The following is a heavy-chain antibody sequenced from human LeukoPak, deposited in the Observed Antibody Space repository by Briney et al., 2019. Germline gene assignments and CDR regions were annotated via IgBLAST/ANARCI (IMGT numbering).Heavy chain of an antibody. V-gene: IGHV2-5*01. Sequence: SGPTLVKPTHTLTLTWDFLGSSLTTSGVGVGWIRQPPGKALDWLALIDRNEDKYYRPSLQSRLTIASDTSKNQVVLTVTNLDPVDTATYYRAHRPHLSGRLYYFDDWGQGTLVTVSS. CDR2: IDRNEDK. J-gene: IGHJ4*02. D-gene: IGHD2-15*01. CDR1: GSSLTTSGVG. CDR3: AHRPHLSGRLYYFDD.